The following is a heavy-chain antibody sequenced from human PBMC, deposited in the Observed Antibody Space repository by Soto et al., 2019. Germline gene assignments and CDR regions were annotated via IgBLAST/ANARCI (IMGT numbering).Heavy chain of an antibody. CDR2: IYYSGST. CDR3: ARHSRGSGSYHCDF. J-gene: IGHJ4*02. CDR1: GGSITNYY. Sequence: QVQLQESGPGLMKPSETLSLTCTVSGGSITNYYWSWIRQPPGKGLEWIGYIYYSGSTNYNPSLESRVTISVDTSKNQFSLRLTSVTAADTAVYYCARHSRGSGSYHCDFWGQGTLVTVSS. V-gene: IGHV4-59*08. D-gene: IGHD3-10*01.